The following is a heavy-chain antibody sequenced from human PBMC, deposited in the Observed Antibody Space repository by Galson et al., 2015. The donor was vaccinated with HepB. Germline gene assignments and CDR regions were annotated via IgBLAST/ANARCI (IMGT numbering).Heavy chain of an antibody. D-gene: IGHD5-24*01. CDR3: ARDQGPHDGYKWVDAFDM. Sequence: SLRLSCAASDFTFSDYWMTWVRQAPGKGLEWVANIKKDGSEPKYVDSVKGRFTISRDNGKNSLYLEMNNLRAEDTAMYYCARDQGPHDGYKWVDAFDMWGRGTMVTVSS. CDR2: IKKDGSEP. V-gene: IGHV3-7*03. CDR1: DFTFSDYW. J-gene: IGHJ3*02.